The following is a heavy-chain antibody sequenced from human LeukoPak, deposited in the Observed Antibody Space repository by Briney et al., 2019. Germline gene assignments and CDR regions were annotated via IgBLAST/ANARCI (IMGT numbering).Heavy chain of an antibody. J-gene: IGHJ4*02. CDR1: GGSISSYY. CDR3: ARHSTTWTPFDY. CDR2: IYYSGST. Sequence: SETLSLTCTVSGGSISSYYWSWIRQPPGKGLEWIGYIYYSGSTNYNPSLKSRVTTSVDTSKNQFSLKLSSVTAADTAVYYCARHSTTWTPFDYWGQGTLVTVSS. D-gene: IGHD2/OR15-2a*01. V-gene: IGHV4-59*08.